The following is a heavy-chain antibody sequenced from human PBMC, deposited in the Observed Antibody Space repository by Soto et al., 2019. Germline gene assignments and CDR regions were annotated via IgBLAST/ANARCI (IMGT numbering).Heavy chain of an antibody. D-gene: IGHD3-22*01. V-gene: IGHV4-39*01. CDR3: MLGSGWKDFDY. J-gene: IGHJ4*02. CDR1: GGSISVSRYY. CDR2: IYYSGST. Sequence: SETLSLTFTVSGGSISVSRYYCGLIRQPPGKALEWIGNIYYSGSTYYKPSITSRVTISLDKSKNQFSTKLSSVNAADTAVYYCMLGSGWKDFDYWGQGTLVTVSS.